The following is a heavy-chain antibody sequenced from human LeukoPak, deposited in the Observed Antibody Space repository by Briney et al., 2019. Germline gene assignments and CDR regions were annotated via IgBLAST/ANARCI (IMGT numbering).Heavy chain of an antibody. Sequence: AGGSLRLSCAASGFTFSSYAMSWVRQAPGKGLEWVSAISGSGGSTYYADSVKGRFTISRDNSKNTLYLQMNSLRAEDTAVYYCATDRRFLEWQHWGQGTLVTVSS. J-gene: IGHJ4*02. CDR1: GFTFSSYA. CDR3: ATDRRFLEWQH. CDR2: ISGSGGST. D-gene: IGHD3-3*01. V-gene: IGHV3-23*01.